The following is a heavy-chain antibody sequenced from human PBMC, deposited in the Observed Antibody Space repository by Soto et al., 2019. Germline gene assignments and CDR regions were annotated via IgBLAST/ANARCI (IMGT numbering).Heavy chain of an antibody. D-gene: IGHD5-12*01. CDR1: GFTFSSYA. CDR3: ARSDGFIAY. CDR2: ISGSGGST. J-gene: IGHJ4*02. V-gene: IGHV3-23*01. Sequence: EVQLLESGGNLVQPGGSLRLSCAASGFTFSSYAMSWVRQAPGKGLEWVSTISGSGGSTYYADSVKGRFTISRDNSKNTVFLQMISLRAEDTALYYCARSDGFIAYWGQGTLVTVSS.